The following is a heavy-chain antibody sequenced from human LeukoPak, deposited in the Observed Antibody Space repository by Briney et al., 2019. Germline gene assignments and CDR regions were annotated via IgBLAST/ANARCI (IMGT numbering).Heavy chain of an antibody. Sequence: PGGSLRLSCAASGFTFSSYAMHWVRQAPGKGQEWVAVISYDGSNKYYADSVKGRFTNSRDNSEYTLYLQLNSLRAEDTSMYYCARETLSSSWYYFDYWGQGTLVTVSS. D-gene: IGHD6-13*01. CDR3: ARETLSSSWYYFDY. V-gene: IGHV3-30*01. CDR2: ISYDGSNK. J-gene: IGHJ4*02. CDR1: GFTFSSYA.